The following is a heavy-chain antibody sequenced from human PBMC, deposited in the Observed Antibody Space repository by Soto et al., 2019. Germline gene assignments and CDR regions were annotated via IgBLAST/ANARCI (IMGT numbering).Heavy chain of an antibody. V-gene: IGHV4-4*02. CDR2: IHHSGST. D-gene: IGHD6-19*01. J-gene: IGHJ4*02. CDR1: SASIITEQR. Sequence: QMQLQESGPGLVKPSETLSLTCAVSSASIITEQRWTWVRQPPGKGLEWIGEIHHSGSTNNNPSLRRRVTMSVDKSKNQFSLNLTSVTAADTALYFCARSFGWYAIDHWGQGTLVIVSS. CDR3: ARSFGWYAIDH.